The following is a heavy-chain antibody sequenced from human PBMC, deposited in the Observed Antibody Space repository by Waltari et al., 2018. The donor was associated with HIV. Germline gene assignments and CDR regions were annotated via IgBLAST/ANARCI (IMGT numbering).Heavy chain of an antibody. CDR2: ISSDGLMT. Sequence: QVQVMESGGGVVQPGGSLRLSCAVSGFDIGSFAIHWFRQGPSTGLQWVAAISSDGLMTDYCDSVKGRFSIARDSVKNTISLQMRSLRLEDTATYHCAKDSAYSDGHHAMDVWGQGTMVTVSS. J-gene: IGHJ6*02. V-gene: IGHV3-30*18. CDR1: GFDIGSFA. CDR3: AKDSAYSDGHHAMDV. D-gene: IGHD5-18*01.